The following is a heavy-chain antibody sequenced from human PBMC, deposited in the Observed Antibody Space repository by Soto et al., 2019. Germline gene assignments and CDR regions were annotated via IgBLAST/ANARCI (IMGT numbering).Heavy chain of an antibody. J-gene: IGHJ4*02. Sequence: QAQVVQSGAEVRKPGSSVNLSCKASEGTFNSYAIAWVRQAPGQGLEWMGGIIPYYNTLNYAQKFRDRVTITPDESTNTVYMELSSLRSDDTAVYFCASGASRWYPYCFDSWAQGTLVTVSS. D-gene: IGHD6-13*01. CDR3: ASGASRWYPYCFDS. V-gene: IGHV1-69*01. CDR1: EGTFNSYA. CDR2: IIPYYNTL.